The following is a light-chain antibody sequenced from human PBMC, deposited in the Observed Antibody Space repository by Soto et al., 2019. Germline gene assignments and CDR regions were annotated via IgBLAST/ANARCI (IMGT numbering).Light chain of an antibody. CDR2: KAS. CDR1: QSISSW. CDR3: QQYKRYWT. J-gene: IGKJ1*01. Sequence: DIQMTQSPSTLSASVGDRVTITCRASQSISSWLAWYQQKPGKAPKLLIYKASSLESGVPSRFSGSGSGTEFTLTISSLQPDDCATYYCQQYKRYWTFGQGTKVEIK. V-gene: IGKV1-5*03.